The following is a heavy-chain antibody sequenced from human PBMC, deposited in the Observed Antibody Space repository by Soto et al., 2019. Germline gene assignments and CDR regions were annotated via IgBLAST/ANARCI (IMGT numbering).Heavy chain of an antibody. D-gene: IGHD2-21*02. V-gene: IGHV1-69*16. CDR3: ARGSVVLTRTHAPFAH. Sequence: QVQLVQSGPQVKKPGSSVKVSCTASGGTFGRYTISWVRQAPGQGLEWMGGILPVLGNTNVAQRFQDRLTFTADESTSTAYLELSSLSPEDTAVYYCARGSVVLTRTHAPFAHWGQGILVTVSS. J-gene: IGHJ4*02. CDR1: GGTFGRYT. CDR2: ILPVLGNT.